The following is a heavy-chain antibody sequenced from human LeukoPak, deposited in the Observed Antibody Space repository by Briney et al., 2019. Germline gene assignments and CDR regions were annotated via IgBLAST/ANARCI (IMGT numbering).Heavy chain of an antibody. V-gene: IGHV3-23*01. J-gene: IGHJ4*02. CDR2: IGNTET. Sequence: GGSLRLSCATSGFPFETNAMSWVRQAPGKGLEWVATIGNTETFYANSGTGRLTISRDNSKNTVNLQMNRLRVEDTAIYYCAKDWIQFNRVFDCFDSWGQGTLVTVSS. D-gene: IGHD5-18*01. CDR3: AKDWIQFNRVFDCFDS. CDR1: GFPFETNA.